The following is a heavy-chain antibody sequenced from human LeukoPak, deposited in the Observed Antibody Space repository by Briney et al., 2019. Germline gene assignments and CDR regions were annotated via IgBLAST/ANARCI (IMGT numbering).Heavy chain of an antibody. V-gene: IGHV1-8*01. Sequence: GASVKVSCKASGYTFTSYDINWVRQATGQGLEWMGWMNPNSGNTGYAQKFQGRVTITRNTSISTAYMELSSLRSEDTAVYYCARAVSGSYGWAFDIWGQGTMVTVPS. J-gene: IGHJ3*02. CDR1: GYTFTSYD. CDR2: MNPNSGNT. CDR3: ARAVSGSYGWAFDI. D-gene: IGHD1-26*01.